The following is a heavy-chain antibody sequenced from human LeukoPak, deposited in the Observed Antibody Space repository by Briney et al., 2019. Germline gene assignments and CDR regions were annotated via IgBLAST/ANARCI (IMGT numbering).Heavy chain of an antibody. Sequence: SGPTLVKPTQTLTLTCTFSGFSLSTSGVGVGWIRQPPGKALEWLALVYWNDDKRYSPSLMSRLTITKDTSKNQVILTMTNMGPADTATYCCARTHYGYYPDYWGQGTLVTVSS. V-gene: IGHV2-5*01. D-gene: IGHD3-10*01. CDR2: VYWNDDK. CDR1: GFSLSTSGVG. J-gene: IGHJ4*02. CDR3: ARTHYGYYPDY.